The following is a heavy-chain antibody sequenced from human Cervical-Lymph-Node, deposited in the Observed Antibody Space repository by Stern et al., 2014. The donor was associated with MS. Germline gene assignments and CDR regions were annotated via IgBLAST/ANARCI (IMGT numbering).Heavy chain of an antibody. CDR1: GFSLSTSGMC. CDR2: IDWDDDK. CDR3: ARTAFNSGSYSIDY. J-gene: IGHJ4*02. Sequence: QITLKESGPALVKPTQTLTLTCTFSGFSLSTSGMCVSWIRQPPGKALEWLSLIDWDDDKYYSTSLKTRLTISKDTSKNQVVLTMTHMDPVDTATYYCARTAFNSGSYSIDYWGQGTLVTVSS. V-gene: IGHV2-70*01. D-gene: IGHD1-26*01.